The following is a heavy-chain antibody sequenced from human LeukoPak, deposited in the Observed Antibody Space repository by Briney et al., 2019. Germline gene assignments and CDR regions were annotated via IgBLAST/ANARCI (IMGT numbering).Heavy chain of an antibody. V-gene: IGHV3-9*01. J-gene: IGHJ3*02. D-gene: IGHD3-22*01. Sequence: GGSLRLSCAASGLTFDDYAMHWVRQAPGKGLEWVSGISWNSGSIGYADSVKGRFTISRDNAKNSLYLQMNSLRAEDTALYYCAKVSYYDSSGYLGDAFDIWGQGTMVTVSS. CDR1: GLTFDDYA. CDR3: AKVSYYDSSGYLGDAFDI. CDR2: ISWNSGSI.